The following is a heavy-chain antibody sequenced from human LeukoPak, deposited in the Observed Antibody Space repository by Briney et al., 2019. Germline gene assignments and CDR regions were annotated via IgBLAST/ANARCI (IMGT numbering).Heavy chain of an antibody. CDR1: GFTFSSYS. D-gene: IGHD7-27*01. V-gene: IGHV3-21*01. Sequence: GGSLRLSCAASGFTFSSYSMNWVRQAPGKGLEWVSSISSSSSYIYYADSVKGRFTISRDNAKNSLYLQMNSLRAEDTAVYYCARVGIDFRVYYYMDVWGKGTTVTVSS. J-gene: IGHJ6*03. CDR2: ISSSSSYI. CDR3: ARVGIDFRVYYYMDV.